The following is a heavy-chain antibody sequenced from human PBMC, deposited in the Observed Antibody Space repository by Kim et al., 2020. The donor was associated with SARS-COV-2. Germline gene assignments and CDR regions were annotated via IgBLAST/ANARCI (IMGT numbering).Heavy chain of an antibody. CDR2: ISYDGSNK. CDR3: AKGGSGEIHY. V-gene: IGHV3-30*18. D-gene: IGHD3-10*01. Sequence: GGSLRLSCAASGFTFSSYGMHWVRQAPGKGLEWVAVISYDGSNKYYADSVKGRFTISRDNSKNTLYLQMNSLRAEDTAVYYCAKGGSGEIHYWGQGTLVTVSS. CDR1: GFTFSSYG. J-gene: IGHJ4*02.